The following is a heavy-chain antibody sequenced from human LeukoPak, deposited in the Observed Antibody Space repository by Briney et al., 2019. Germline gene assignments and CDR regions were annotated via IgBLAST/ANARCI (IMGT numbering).Heavy chain of an antibody. CDR3: ARRTALEQYFDY. V-gene: IGHV3-23*01. Sequence: GGSLRLSCAVSGFTFSGYAMSWVRQAPGEGLEWVSAISGSGGGTYYADSVKGRFTVSRDNSKDTVYLQTNSLRAEDTAVYYCARRTALEQYFDYWGQGTLVTVSS. CDR1: GFTFSGYA. J-gene: IGHJ4*02. D-gene: IGHD1/OR15-1a*01. CDR2: ISGSGGGT.